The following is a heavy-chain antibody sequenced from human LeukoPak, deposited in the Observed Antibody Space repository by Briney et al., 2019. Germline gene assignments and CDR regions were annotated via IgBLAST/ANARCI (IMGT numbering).Heavy chain of an antibody. J-gene: IGHJ4*02. CDR2: IIPIFGRA. CDR3: ARGWLAETTVITPYNY. V-gene: IGHV1-69*13. CDR1: GGTFSSYA. D-gene: IGHD4-23*01. Sequence: SVKVSCKASGGTFSSYAISWVRQAPGQGLEWMGGIIPIFGRAHYAQKFQGRVTITADESTSTAYMELSSLRSEDTAVYYCARGWLAETTVITPYNYWGQGTLVTVSS.